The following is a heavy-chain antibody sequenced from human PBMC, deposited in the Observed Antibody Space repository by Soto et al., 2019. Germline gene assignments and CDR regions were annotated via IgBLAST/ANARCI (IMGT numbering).Heavy chain of an antibody. CDR1: GGSISSGDYY. CDR3: ARFRYYGSGSYYLKYYFDY. Sequence: QVQLQESGPGLVKPSQTLSLTCTVSGGSISSGDYYWSWIRQPPGKGLEWIGYIYYSGSTYYNPSLKSRVTISVDTSKNQFSLKLSSVTAADTVVYYCARFRYYGSGSYYLKYYFDYWGQGTLVTVSS. CDR2: IYYSGST. D-gene: IGHD3-10*01. V-gene: IGHV4-30-4*01. J-gene: IGHJ4*02.